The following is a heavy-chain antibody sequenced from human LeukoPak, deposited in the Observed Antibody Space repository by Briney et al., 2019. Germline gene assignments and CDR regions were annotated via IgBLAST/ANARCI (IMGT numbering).Heavy chain of an antibody. Sequence: SETLSLSCTVSGGSVSNYYWSWIRQPPGKGLEWIGYIFYSGSTSYNPSLKSRVTISVDTSKNQFSLKLSSVTAADTAVYYCARDGLREMATILWGQGTLVTVSS. V-gene: IGHV4-59*02. CDR2: IFYSGST. CDR1: GGSVSNYY. J-gene: IGHJ4*02. CDR3: ARDGLREMATIL. D-gene: IGHD5-24*01.